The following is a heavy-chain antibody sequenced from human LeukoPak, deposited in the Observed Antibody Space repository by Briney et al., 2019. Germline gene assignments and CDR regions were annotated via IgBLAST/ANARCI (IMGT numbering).Heavy chain of an antibody. Sequence: TAGGSLSLSCSACTFTFSNAWMSWVRQAPGKGLEWVGRIKSKTDGGTTDYAAPVKGRFTISRDDSKNTLYLQMNSLKTEDTAVYYCTTGVLGSSWYGEDYWGQGTLVTVSS. CDR1: TFTFSNAW. CDR2: IKSKTDGGTT. V-gene: IGHV3-15*01. CDR3: TTGVLGSSWYGEDY. J-gene: IGHJ4*02. D-gene: IGHD6-13*01.